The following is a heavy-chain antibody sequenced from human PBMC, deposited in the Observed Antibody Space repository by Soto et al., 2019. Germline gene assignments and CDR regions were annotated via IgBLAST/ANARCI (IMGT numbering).Heavy chain of an antibody. CDR1: RFTFSIYG. D-gene: IGHD4-17*01. CDR2: ISSSGSTI. J-gene: IGHJ4*02. V-gene: IGHV3-48*02. CDR3: VTVPTTPGY. Sequence: EVQLVESGGGLVQPGGSLRLSCAASRFTFSIYGMNWVRQAPGKGLEWVSYISSSGSTIYYADSVKGRFTISRDNAKNSLYLQMNSLGDEDTAVYYCVTVPTTPGYWGQGTLVTVSS.